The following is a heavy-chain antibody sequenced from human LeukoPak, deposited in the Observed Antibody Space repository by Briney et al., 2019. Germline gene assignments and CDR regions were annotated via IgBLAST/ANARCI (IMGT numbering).Heavy chain of an antibody. CDR1: GASVSSYF. D-gene: IGHD4/OR15-4a*01. CDR3: AKDVSGAYYAFDV. J-gene: IGHJ3*01. CDR2: ISNRGST. Sequence: SETLSLTCGVSGASVSSYFWSWIRQTPGMGLEWIGYISNRGSTGYNPSLRSRVTISVDAPKNEVSLNLRSVSAADTAVYYCAKDVSGAYYAFDVWGQG. V-gene: IGHV4-59*02.